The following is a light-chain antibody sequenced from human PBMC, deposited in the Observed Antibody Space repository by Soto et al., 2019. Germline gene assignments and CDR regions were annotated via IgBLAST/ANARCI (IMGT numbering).Light chain of an antibody. J-gene: IGKJ5*01. CDR3: QQRNSYPIT. CDR1: QGLSNY. V-gene: IGKV1-9*01. Sequence: DIQFTQSPSFLSASVGDRVTITCRARQGLSNYLAWYQQKPGKAPNLLIHTASTLQSGVPSRFSGSGSGTEFTLTISSLQPEDCATYYCQQRNSYPITFGQGTRLEIK. CDR2: TAS.